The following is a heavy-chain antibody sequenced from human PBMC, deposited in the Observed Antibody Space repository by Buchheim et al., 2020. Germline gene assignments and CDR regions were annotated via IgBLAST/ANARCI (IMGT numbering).Heavy chain of an antibody. CDR2: INGDGAGT. CDR3: ARERMGPIFYHYYYEIVV. V-gene: IGHV3-74*01. J-gene: IGHJ6*02. Sequence: VQLVESGGGVVQPGRSLRLSCAASGFTFSSYAMHWVRQVPGQGLVWVARINGDGAGTAYADSVKGRFTISRDNAKSTLYLQMNSVRADDTAVYYCARERMGPIFYHYYYEIVVWGQGTT. D-gene: IGHD2-15*01. CDR1: GFTFSSYA.